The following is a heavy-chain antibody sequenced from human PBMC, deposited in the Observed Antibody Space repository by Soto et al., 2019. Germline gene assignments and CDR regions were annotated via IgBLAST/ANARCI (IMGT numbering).Heavy chain of an antibody. J-gene: IGHJ4*02. V-gene: IGHV1-46*01. CDR2: INPSGGST. D-gene: IGHD1-1*01. Sequence: GASVKVSCKASGYTFTTYYMHWVRQAPGQGLEWMGMINPSGGSTSYAQEFQDRVTMTRDTSTSTVYMELSSLRSEDTALYYCAKDRPRRTSGYFFDYWGQGTPVTVSS. CDR1: GYTFTTYY. CDR3: AKDRPRRTSGYFFDY.